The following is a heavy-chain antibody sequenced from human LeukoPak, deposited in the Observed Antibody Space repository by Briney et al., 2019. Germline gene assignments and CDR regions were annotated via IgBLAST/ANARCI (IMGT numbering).Heavy chain of an antibody. J-gene: IGHJ4*02. CDR2: IYTDDSDT. D-gene: IGHD3-10*01. Sequence: GESLKISCKDSGYKFLTNWIGWVRQRPGKGLEWVGIIYTDDSDTRYSPAFQGQVTISADKSIRTAYLQWSRLKASDTAIYFCARLTGSGAHIEYFDYWGQGTLVTVSS. V-gene: IGHV5-51*01. CDR1: GYKFLTNW. CDR3: ARLTGSGAHIEYFDY.